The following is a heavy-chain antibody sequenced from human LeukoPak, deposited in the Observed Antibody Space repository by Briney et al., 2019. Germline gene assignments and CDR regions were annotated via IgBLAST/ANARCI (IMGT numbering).Heavy chain of an antibody. CDR1: GGSMSSGGYY. CDR2: IYYSGST. CDR3: ARDKGTVTSLTTFDY. V-gene: IGHV4-31*03. D-gene: IGHD4-17*01. Sequence: SETLSLTCTVSGGSMSSGGYYWSWIRQHPGKGLEWIGYIYYSGSTYYNPSLKSRVTISVDTSKNQFSLKLSSVTAADTAVYYCARDKGTVTSLTTFDYWGQGTLVTVSS. J-gene: IGHJ4*02.